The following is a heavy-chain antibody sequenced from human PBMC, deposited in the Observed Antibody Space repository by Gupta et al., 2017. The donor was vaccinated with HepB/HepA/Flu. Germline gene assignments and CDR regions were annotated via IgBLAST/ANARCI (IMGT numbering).Heavy chain of an antibody. D-gene: IGHD6-19*01. CDR1: GFTFSGSA. V-gene: IGHV3-73*02. CDR2: IRSKANSYAT. Sequence: EVQLVESGGGLVQPGGSLKLSCAASGFTFSGSAMHWVRQASGKGLEWVGRIRSKANSYATAYAASVKGRFTISRDDSKNTAYLQMNSLKTEDTAVYYCTRVGAHSSGWHDWGQGTLVTVSS. J-gene: IGHJ4*02. CDR3: TRVGAHSSGWHD.